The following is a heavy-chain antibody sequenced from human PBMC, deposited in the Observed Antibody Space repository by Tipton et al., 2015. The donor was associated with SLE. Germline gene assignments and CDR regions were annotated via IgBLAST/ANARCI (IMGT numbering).Heavy chain of an antibody. V-gene: IGHV3-53*05. CDR3: ARDPGQDYYSGLDV. CDR2: IYSDDTYSGAGT. Sequence: SLRLSCAASGFNVSSNFMSWVRQAPGKGLEWVSLIYSDDTYSGAGTHYADSVRGRFTISRDSSTNTLYLQMSSLRAEDTAVYYCARDPGQDYYSGLDVWGQGTTVTVSS. J-gene: IGHJ6*02. CDR1: GFNVSSNF.